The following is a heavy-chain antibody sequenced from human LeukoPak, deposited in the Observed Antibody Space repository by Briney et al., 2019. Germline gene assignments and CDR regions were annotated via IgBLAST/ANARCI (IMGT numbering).Heavy chain of an antibody. V-gene: IGHV4-38-2*02. CDR2: IYHSGST. CDR1: GYSISSGYY. Sequence: SSETLSVTCTVSGYSISSGYYWGWIRQPPGKGLEWIGSIYHSGSTYYNPSLKSRVTISVDTSKNQFSLKLSSVTAADTAVYYCARDPTNPRLYYSGSYFYFDYWGQGTLVTVSS. CDR3: ARDPTNPRLYYSGSYFYFDY. J-gene: IGHJ4*02. D-gene: IGHD1-26*01.